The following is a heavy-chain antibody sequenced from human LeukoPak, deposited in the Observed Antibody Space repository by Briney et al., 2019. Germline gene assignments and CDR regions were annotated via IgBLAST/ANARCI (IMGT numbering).Heavy chain of an antibody. CDR1: GGSISSGGYY. V-gene: IGHV4-31*03. CDR2: IYYSGST. CDR3: AGSYSGSYRRPFYFDY. D-gene: IGHD1-26*01. Sequence: SETLSLTCTVSGGSISSGGYYWSWIRQPPGKGLEWIGYIYYSGSTYYNPSLKSRVTISVDTSKNQFSLKLSSVTAADTAVYYCAGSYSGSYRRPFYFDYWGQGTLVTVSS. J-gene: IGHJ4*02.